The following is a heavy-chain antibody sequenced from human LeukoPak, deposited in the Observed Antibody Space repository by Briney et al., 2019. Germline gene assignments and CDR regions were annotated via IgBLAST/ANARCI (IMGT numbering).Heavy chain of an antibody. CDR1: GGSISSSSYY. D-gene: IGHD3-10*01. J-gene: IGHJ5*02. V-gene: IGHV4-39*01. CDR3: ATTIDPGGITMVRGVIIPPEINWFDP. CDR2: IYYSGST. Sequence: SETLSLTCTVSGGSISSSSYYWGWIRQPPGKGLEWIGSIYYSGSTYYNPSLKSRVTISVDTSKNQFSLKLSSVTAADTAVYYCATTIDPGGITMVRGVIIPPEINWFDPWGQGTLVTVSS.